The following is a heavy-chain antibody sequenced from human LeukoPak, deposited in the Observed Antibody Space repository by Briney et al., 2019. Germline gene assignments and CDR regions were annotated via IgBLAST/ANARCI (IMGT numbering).Heavy chain of an antibody. CDR1: GFTFSSYG. J-gene: IGHJ6*02. Sequence: PGRSLRLSCAASGFTFSSYGMHWVRQAPGKGLEWVAVIWYDGSNKYYADSVKGRFTISRDNSKNTLYLQMNSLRAEDTAVYYCARPYSSSSRRYYYYYGMDVWGQGTTVTVSS. D-gene: IGHD6-6*01. V-gene: IGHV3-33*01. CDR3: ARPYSSSSRRYYYYYGMDV. CDR2: IWYDGSNK.